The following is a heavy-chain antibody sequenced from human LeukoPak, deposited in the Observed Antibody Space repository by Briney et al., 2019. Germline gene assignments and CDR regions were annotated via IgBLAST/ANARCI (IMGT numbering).Heavy chain of an antibody. CDR1: GFTFDDYA. D-gene: IGHD2-2*01. CDR3: AKDIGYCSSTSCYYYYMDV. Sequence: GGSPRLSCAASGFTFDDYAMHWVRQAPGKGLEWVSLISWDGGSTYYADSVKGRFTISRDNSKNSLYLQMNSLRAEDTALYYCAKDIGYCSSTSCYYYYMDVWGKGTTVTVSS. CDR2: ISWDGGST. V-gene: IGHV3-43D*03. J-gene: IGHJ6*03.